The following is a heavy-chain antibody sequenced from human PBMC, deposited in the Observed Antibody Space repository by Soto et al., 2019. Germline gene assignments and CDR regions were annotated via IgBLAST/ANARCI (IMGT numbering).Heavy chain of an antibody. CDR3: AKGKGDTAMAPSYFDY. CDR1: GFTFSSYA. V-gene: IGHV3-23*01. J-gene: IGHJ4*02. CDR2: ISGSGGST. Sequence: PGGSLRLSCAASGFTFSSYAMSWVRQAPGKGLEWVSAISGSGGSTYYADSVKGRFTISRDNSKNTLSLQMNSLRAEDTAVYYCAKGKGDTAMAPSYFDYWGQGTLVTVSS. D-gene: IGHD5-18*01.